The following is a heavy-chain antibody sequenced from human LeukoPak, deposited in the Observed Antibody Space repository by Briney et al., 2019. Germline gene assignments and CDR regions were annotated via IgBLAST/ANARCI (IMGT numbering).Heavy chain of an antibody. V-gene: IGHV4-30-4*08. CDR2: IYYSGST. D-gene: IGHD3-10*01. J-gene: IGHJ4*02. Sequence: SETLPLTCTVSGGSISSGDYYWSWIRQPPGKGLEWIGYIYYSGSTYYNPSLKSRVTISVDTSKNQFSLKLSSVTAADTAVYYCASITMVRGVNYWGQGTLVTVSS. CDR3: ASITMVRGVNY. CDR1: GGSISSGDYY.